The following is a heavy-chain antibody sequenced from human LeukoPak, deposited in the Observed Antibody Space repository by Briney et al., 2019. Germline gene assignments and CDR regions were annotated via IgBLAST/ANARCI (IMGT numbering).Heavy chain of an antibody. CDR2: ISYDGSNK. D-gene: IGHD3-22*01. Sequence: RSLRLSCAASGFTFSTYAMHWVRQAPGKGLEWVALISYDGSNKNYADSVKGRFTISRDNSKSTLFLQMNSLRAEDTAVYYCARSTYYYDSSGYYYWGQGTLVTVSS. J-gene: IGHJ4*02. V-gene: IGHV3-30*04. CDR1: GFTFSTYA. CDR3: ARSTYYYDSSGYYY.